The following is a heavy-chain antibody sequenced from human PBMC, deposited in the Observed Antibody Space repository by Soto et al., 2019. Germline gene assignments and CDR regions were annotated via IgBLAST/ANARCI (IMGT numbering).Heavy chain of an antibody. CDR1: GGSFIRHY. V-gene: IGHV4-34*01. CDR2: INPSGSA. D-gene: IGHD6-6*01. J-gene: IGHJ4*02. Sequence: SETLSLTCAVYGGSFIRHYWSWILQPPGKGLEWIGEINPSGSANYNPSLKSRVTISVDTSKDQFSLNLSSVTAADTAVYYCARFHGRSSSSTDYWGQGTLVTVSS. CDR3: ARFHGRSSSSTDY.